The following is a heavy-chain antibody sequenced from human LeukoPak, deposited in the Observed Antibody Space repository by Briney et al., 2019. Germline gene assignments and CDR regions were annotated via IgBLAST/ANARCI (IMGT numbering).Heavy chain of an antibody. CDR2: IYTSGST. J-gene: IGHJ4*02. D-gene: IGHD3-9*01. V-gene: IGHV4-61*02. CDR3: ARSFYDILTGYYLIDGGFDY. Sequence: SETLSLTCTVSGGSISSGSYYWSWIRQPAGKGLEWIGRIYTSGSTNYNPSLKSRVTISVDTSENQFSLKLSSVTAADTAVYYCARSFYDILTGYYLIDGGFDYWGQGTLVTVSS. CDR1: GGSISSGSYY.